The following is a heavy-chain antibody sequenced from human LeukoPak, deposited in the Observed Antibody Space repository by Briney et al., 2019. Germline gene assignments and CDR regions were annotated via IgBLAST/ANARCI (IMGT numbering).Heavy chain of an antibody. J-gene: IGHJ4*02. CDR1: GFTFSSYG. Sequence: GRSLRLSCAASGFTFSSYGMHWVREAPGKGLEWVAVITYDGSNKYYADSVKGRFTISRDNSKNTLYLQMNSLRAEDTAVYYCAKVGDSSGWYRRYYFDYWGQGTLVTVSS. CDR3: AKVGDSSGWYRRYYFDY. D-gene: IGHD6-19*01. V-gene: IGHV3-30*18. CDR2: ITYDGSNK.